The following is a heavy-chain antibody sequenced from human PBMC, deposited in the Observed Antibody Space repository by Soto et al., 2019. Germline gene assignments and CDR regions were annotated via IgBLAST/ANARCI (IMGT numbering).Heavy chain of an antibody. V-gene: IGHV5-51*01. Sequence: PGESLKISCKGSGYSFTDYWIGWVRQMPGKGLEWMGIIYPGDSDTKYSPSFQGQVTMSADKSISTAYLQWNSLKASDTAMYYCARDGLSSSSSFDYWGQGTLVTV. J-gene: IGHJ4*02. D-gene: IGHD6-6*01. CDR1: GYSFTDYW. CDR2: IYPGDSDT. CDR3: ARDGLSSSSSFDY.